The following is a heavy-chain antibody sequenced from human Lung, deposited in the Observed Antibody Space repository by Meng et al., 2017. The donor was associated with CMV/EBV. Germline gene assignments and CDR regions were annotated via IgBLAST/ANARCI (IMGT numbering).Heavy chain of an antibody. CDR3: ARELGYCSSTSCYTYYYYGMDV. D-gene: IGHD2-2*02. V-gene: IGHV4-34*01. CDR1: GGSFSGYY. CDR2: INHSGST. Sequence: LXCAVYGGSFSGYYWSWIRQPPGKGLEWIGEINHSGSTNYNPSLKSRVTISVDTSKNQFSLKLSSVTAADTAVYYCARELGYCSSTSCYTYYYYGMDVXGHGXTVTVSS. J-gene: IGHJ6*02.